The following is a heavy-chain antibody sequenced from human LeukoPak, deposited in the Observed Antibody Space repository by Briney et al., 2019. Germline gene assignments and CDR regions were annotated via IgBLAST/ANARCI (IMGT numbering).Heavy chain of an antibody. V-gene: IGHV3-48*01. CDR1: GFTLSSYS. CDR2: ISSSSRTI. J-gene: IGHJ6*04. Sequence: GGSLRLSCAPSGFTLSSYSMNWVRQAPGNGLGWVSYISSSSRTIYHADSVEGRFTISRDNAKNSLYLLINSLRAEDTAVYYCAELGITMIGGVWGKGTTVTISS. D-gene: IGHD3-10*02. CDR3: AELGITMIGGV.